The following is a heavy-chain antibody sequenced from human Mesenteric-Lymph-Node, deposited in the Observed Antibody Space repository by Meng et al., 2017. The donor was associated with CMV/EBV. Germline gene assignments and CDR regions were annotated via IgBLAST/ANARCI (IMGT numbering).Heavy chain of an antibody. CDR1: GYTFTSYD. Sequence: ASVKVSCKASGYTFTSYDLNWVRQATGQGLEWMGWMNPYSGDTGYAQQFQGRVTMTGNTSIRAAYMELSGLRSDDTAVYYCARSLIDNGDLVGLDTWGQGTLVTVSS. CDR3: ARSLIDNGDLVGLDT. V-gene: IGHV1-8*01. J-gene: IGHJ5*02. CDR2: MNPYSGDT. D-gene: IGHD4-17*01.